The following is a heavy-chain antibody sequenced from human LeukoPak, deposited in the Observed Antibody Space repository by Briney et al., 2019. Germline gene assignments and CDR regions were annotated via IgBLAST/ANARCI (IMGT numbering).Heavy chain of an antibody. J-gene: IGHJ4*02. D-gene: IGHD6-13*01. V-gene: IGHV3-23*01. CDR3: ATAPYRGGSSWTEFDY. Sequence: GGSLRLSFAASGFTFSTYAMSWVRQAPGKGLEWVSAISSSGGVTFYADSVKVRFTIFRDNSKNTLYLQMNSLRAEDTAVYYCATAPYRGGSSWTEFDYWGQGTLVTVSS. CDR2: ISSSGGVT. CDR1: GFTFSTYA.